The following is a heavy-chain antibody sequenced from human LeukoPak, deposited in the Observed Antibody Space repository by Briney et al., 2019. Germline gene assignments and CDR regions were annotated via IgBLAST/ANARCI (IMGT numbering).Heavy chain of an antibody. D-gene: IGHD6-13*01. Sequence: PGGSLRLSCAASGFTVSSNYMSWVRQAPGKGLEWVSVIYSGGSTYYADSVKGRFTISSDNSKNTLYLQMNSLRAEDTAVYYCARGGGIRGRAFDIWGQGTMVTVSS. CDR2: IYSGGST. J-gene: IGHJ3*02. CDR1: GFTVSSNY. V-gene: IGHV3-66*01. CDR3: ARGGGIRGRAFDI.